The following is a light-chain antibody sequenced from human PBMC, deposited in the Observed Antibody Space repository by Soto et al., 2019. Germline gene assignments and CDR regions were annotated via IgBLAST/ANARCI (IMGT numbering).Light chain of an antibody. CDR3: SSYTSTNTLVV. V-gene: IGLV2-14*01. Sequence: QSALTQPASVSGSPGQSITISCTGTSSDVGDYNYVSWYQHHPGKAPKLIVHEVSNRPSGVSNRFSGSKSANMASLTISGLQAEDEADYYCSSYTSTNTLVVFGGGTKLTVL. CDR2: EVS. J-gene: IGLJ2*01. CDR1: SSDVGDYNY.